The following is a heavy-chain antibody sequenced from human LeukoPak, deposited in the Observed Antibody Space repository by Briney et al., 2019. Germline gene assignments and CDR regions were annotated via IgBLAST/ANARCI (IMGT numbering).Heavy chain of an antibody. J-gene: IGHJ4*02. CDR3: ARADSSGYYWLDY. D-gene: IGHD3-22*01. CDR1: GGSISSYY. CDR2: IYATGST. V-gene: IGHV4-59*01. Sequence: ASETLSLTCTVSGGSISSYYWSWIRQPPGKGLEWIGYIYATGSTNYNPSLKSRVTISVDTSKNQFSLKLSAVTAADTAVYYCARADSSGYYWLDYWGQGTLVTVSS.